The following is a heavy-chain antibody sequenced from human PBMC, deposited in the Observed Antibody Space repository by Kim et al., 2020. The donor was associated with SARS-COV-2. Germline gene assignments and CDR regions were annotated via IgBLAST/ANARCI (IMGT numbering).Heavy chain of an antibody. D-gene: IGHD3-10*01. V-gene: IGHV1-3*01. CDR3: ARGGGSSGRTQDGMDV. Sequence: KFQGRVTITRDTSATSAYMELSSLRSEDTAVYYCARGGGSSGRTQDGMDVWGQGTTVTVSS. J-gene: IGHJ6*02.